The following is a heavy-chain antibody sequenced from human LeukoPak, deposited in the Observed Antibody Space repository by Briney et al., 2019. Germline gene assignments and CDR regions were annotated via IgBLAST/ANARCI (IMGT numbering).Heavy chain of an antibody. Sequence: AASVKVSCTASGYTFTSYDINWVRQATGQGLEWMGWMNPNSGNTGYAQKFQGRVTMTRNTSISTAYMELSSLRSEDTAVYYCARGNGYSYGLYYFDYWGQGTLVTVSS. V-gene: IGHV1-8*01. D-gene: IGHD5-18*01. CDR1: GYTFTSYD. J-gene: IGHJ4*02. CDR2: MNPNSGNT. CDR3: ARGNGYSYGLYYFDY.